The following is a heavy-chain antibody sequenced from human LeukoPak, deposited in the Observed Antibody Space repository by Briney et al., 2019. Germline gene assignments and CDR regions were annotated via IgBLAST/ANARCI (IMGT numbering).Heavy chain of an antibody. CDR1: GGSISSGGYY. Sequence: SETLSLTCTASGGSISSGGYYWSWIRQPPGKGLEWIGYIYHSGSTYYNPSLKSRVTTSVGWSKNQFSLKLSPVTAADTAVFYCARQNAYYYNSSGLMAPFDIWGQGTMVTVSS. D-gene: IGHD3-22*01. J-gene: IGHJ3*02. CDR3: ARQNAYYYNSSGLMAPFDI. CDR2: IYHSGST. V-gene: IGHV4-30-2*01.